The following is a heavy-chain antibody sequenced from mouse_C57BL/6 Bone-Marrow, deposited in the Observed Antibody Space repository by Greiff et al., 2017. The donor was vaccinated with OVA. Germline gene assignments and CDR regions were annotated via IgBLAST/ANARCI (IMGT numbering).Heavy chain of an antibody. CDR2: IHPNSGST. CDR3: ARHYGKADFDY. Sequence: QVQLQQPGAELVKPGASVKLSCKASGYTFTSYWMHWVKQRPGQGLEWIGMIHPNSGSTNYNEKFKSKATLTVDKSSSTAYMQLSSLTSEDFAVYYCARHYGKADFDYWGQGTTLTVSS. J-gene: IGHJ2*01. D-gene: IGHD1-1*01. CDR1: GYTFTSYW. V-gene: IGHV1-64*01.